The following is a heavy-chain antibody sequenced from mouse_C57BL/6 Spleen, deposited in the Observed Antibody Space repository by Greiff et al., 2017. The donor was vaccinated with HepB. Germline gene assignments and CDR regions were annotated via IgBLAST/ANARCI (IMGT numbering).Heavy chain of an antibody. CDR3: AKGGTGAWFAY. Sequence: QVQLQQPGAELVKPGASVKLSCKASGYTFTSYWMHWVKQRPGQGLEWIGVIDPSDSYTNYNQKFKGKATLTVDTSSSTAYMQLSSLTSEDSAVYYCAKGGTGAWFAYWGQATLVTVSA. D-gene: IGHD3-3*01. J-gene: IGHJ3*01. CDR1: GYTFTSYW. CDR2: IDPSDSYT. V-gene: IGHV1-59*01.